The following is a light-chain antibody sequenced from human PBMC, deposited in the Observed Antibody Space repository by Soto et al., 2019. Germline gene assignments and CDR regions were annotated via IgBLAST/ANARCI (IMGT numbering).Light chain of an antibody. J-gene: IGKJ3*01. V-gene: IGKV3-20*01. CDR3: QHYGSTPIT. Sequence: EIVLTQSPGTLSFSPLDRGTLXRKSSQSVASNYLAWYQQKHGQAPRLLIYGASNRATGIPDRFSGSGSGTDFTLTIGRLEPEDFGVYYCQHYGSTPITFGPGTKVDIK. CDR1: QSVASNY. CDR2: GAS.